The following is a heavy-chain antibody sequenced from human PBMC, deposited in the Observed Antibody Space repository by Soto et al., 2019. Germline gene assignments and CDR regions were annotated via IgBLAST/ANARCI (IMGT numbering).Heavy chain of an antibody. D-gene: IGHD3-10*01. CDR2: INHSGST. CDR1: GGSFSGYY. V-gene: IGHV4-34*01. Sequence: QVQLQQWGAGLLKPSETLSLTSAVYGGSFSGYYWSWIRQPPGKGLEWIGEINHSGSTNYNPALKSRVTLAVDTSKNQVSLTLSSVTAADTAVYYCARGKVVRGSYVTLDYWGQGTLVTVSS. CDR3: ARGKVVRGSYVTLDY. J-gene: IGHJ4*02.